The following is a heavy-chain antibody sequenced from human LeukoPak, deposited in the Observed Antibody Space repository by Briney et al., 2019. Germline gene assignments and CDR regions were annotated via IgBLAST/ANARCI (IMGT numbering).Heavy chain of an antibody. CDR2: TYYRSTWYN. CDR3: ARRLTQYDCFDP. J-gene: IGHJ5*02. CDR1: GDSVSSKSAA. V-gene: IGHV6-1*01. D-gene: IGHD2-2*01. Sequence: SQTLSLTCAISGDSVSSKSAAWNWIRQSPSRGLEWLGRTYYRSTWYNDYAVSVRGRITVNPDTSKNQFSLHLNSVAPEDTAVYYCARRLTQYDCFDPWGQGILVTVSS.